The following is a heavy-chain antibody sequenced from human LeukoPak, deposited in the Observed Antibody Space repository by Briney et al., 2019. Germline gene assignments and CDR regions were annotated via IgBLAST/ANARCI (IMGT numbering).Heavy chain of an antibody. J-gene: IGHJ5*02. D-gene: IGHD3-10*01. V-gene: IGHV4-59*08. CDR1: GGSIISYY. Sequence: SETLSLPSTVSGGSIISYYWSWIRQPPGKGLVWIGYIYYSGSTNYNPSLKSRVTISVDTSINQFSLKLSSVTAADTAVYYCARLPLELLWFGELYWFDPWGQGTLVTVSS. CDR3: ARLPLELLWFGELYWFDP. CDR2: IYYSGST.